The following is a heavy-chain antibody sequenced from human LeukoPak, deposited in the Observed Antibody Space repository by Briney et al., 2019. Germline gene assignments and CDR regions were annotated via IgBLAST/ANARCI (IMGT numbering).Heavy chain of an antibody. D-gene: IGHD3-22*01. Sequence: SETLSLTCTVSGGSISSSSYYWGWIRQPPGKGLEWIGSIYYSGSTYYNPSLKSRVTISVDTSKNQFSLKLRSVTAADTAVYYCARHYYDSSGYLFDYWGQGTLVTVSS. J-gene: IGHJ4*02. CDR3: ARHYYDSSGYLFDY. CDR1: GGSISSSSYY. V-gene: IGHV4-39*01. CDR2: IYYSGST.